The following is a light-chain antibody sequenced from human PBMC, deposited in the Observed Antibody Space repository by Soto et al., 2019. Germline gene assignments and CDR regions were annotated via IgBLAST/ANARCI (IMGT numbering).Light chain of an antibody. CDR2: KVS. V-gene: IGKV2-30*01. CDR1: QSLVYSDGDTY. CDR3: MHGTQWPWT. Sequence: DVVVTQSPLSLSVTLGQPASISCRSSQSLVYSDGDTYLSWFQQRPGQSPRHLIYKVSNRDSGVPDRFNGSGSGTDFTLKISRVEAEDVGLYYCMHGTQWPWTFGQGTKVGIK. J-gene: IGKJ1*01.